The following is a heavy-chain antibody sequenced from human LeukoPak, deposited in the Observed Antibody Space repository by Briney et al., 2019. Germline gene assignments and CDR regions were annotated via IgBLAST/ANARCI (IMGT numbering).Heavy chain of an antibody. CDR2: INWTGGSI. Sequence: GGSLRLSCAASGFTFSSYSMNWVRQAPGKGLEWVSGINWTGGSIAYADSVKGRFTISRDNAKNSLYLQMNSLRAEDTALYYCARLRVVWDLDDAFDIWGQGTMVIVSS. D-gene: IGHD1-26*01. CDR3: ARLRVVWDLDDAFDI. V-gene: IGHV3-20*04. J-gene: IGHJ3*02. CDR1: GFTFSSYS.